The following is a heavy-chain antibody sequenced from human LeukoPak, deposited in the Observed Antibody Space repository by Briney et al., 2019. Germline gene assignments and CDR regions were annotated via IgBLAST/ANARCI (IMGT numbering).Heavy chain of an antibody. V-gene: IGHV3-11*05. J-gene: IGHJ5*02. Sequence: PGGSLRLSCAASGFTFSDFYMTWIRQAPGKGLEWVSYISSSGSYTNYADSVKGRFTISRDNAKNSLYLQMNSLGAEDTAVYYCARVQRSGIVVNWFDPWGQGTLVTVSS. CDR1: GFTFSDFY. D-gene: IGHD3-22*01. CDR3: ARVQRSGIVVNWFDP. CDR2: ISSSGSYT.